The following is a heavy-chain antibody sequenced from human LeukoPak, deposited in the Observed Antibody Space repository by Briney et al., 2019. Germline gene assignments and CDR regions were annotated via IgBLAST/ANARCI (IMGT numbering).Heavy chain of an antibody. CDR1: GFTFDDYA. V-gene: IGHV3-9*01. CDR3: AKAQWLRFPTYFDY. CDR2: ISWNSGSI. J-gene: IGHJ4*02. Sequence: GRSLRLSCAASGFTFDDYAMPWVRQAPGKGLEWVSGISWNSGSIGYADSVKGRFTISRDNAMNSLYLQMNSLRAEDTALYYCAKAQWLRFPTYFDYWGQGTLVTVSS. D-gene: IGHD5-12*01.